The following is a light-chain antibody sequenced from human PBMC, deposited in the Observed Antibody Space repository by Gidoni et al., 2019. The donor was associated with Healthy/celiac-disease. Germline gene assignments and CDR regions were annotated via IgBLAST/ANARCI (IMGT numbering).Light chain of an antibody. CDR1: SSDVGGYNY. J-gene: IGLJ2*01. CDR2: DVS. CDR3: CSYAGSYTVV. V-gene: IGLV2-11*01. Sequence: ALTQPRSVSGSPGQSVTISCTGTSSDVGGYNYVSWYQQHPGKAPKLMIYDVSKRPSGVPDRFSGSKSGNTASLTISGLQAEDEADYYCCSYAGSYTVVFGGGTKLTVL.